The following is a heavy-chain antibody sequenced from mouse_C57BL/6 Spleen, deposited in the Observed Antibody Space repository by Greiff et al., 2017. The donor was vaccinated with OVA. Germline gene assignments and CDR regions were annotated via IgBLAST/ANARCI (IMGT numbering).Heavy chain of an antibody. D-gene: IGHD2-12*01. Sequence: VQLQQPGAELVKPGASVKLSCKASGYTFTSYWMHWVKQRPGQGLEWIGMIHPYSGSTNYNEKFKSKATLTVDKSSSTAYMQLSSLTTEDSAVDYCAKSGDSYYFDYWGQGTTLTVSA. CDR2: IHPYSGST. J-gene: IGHJ2*01. CDR3: AKSGDSYYFDY. CDR1: GYTFTSYW. V-gene: IGHV1-64*01.